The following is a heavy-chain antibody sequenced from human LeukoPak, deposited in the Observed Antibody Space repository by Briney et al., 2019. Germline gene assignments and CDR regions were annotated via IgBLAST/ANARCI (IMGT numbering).Heavy chain of an antibody. CDR2: ISGSGGST. V-gene: IGHV3-23*01. CDR1: GFTFSSYW. Sequence: GGSLRLSCAASGFTFSSYWMSWVRQAPGKGLEWVSAISGSGGSTYYADSVKGPFTISRDNSKNTLYMQMNSLRAEDTAVYYCAKDAGGYYYYYMAVWGKGTTVTISS. J-gene: IGHJ6*03. CDR3: AKDAGGYYYYYMAV. D-gene: IGHD1-26*01.